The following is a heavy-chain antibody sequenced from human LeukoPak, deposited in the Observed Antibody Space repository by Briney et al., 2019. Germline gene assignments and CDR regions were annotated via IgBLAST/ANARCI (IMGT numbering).Heavy chain of an antibody. CDR2: IYSGGST. D-gene: IGHD2-15*01. Sequence: GSLRLSCAASGFTVSSNYMSWVRQAPGKGLEWVSVIYSGGSTYYADSVKGRFTISRDNSKNTLYLQMNSLRAEDTAVYYCTTVPLGYCSGGSCYWGQGILVTVSS. V-gene: IGHV3-53*01. CDR3: TTVPLGYCSGGSCY. CDR1: GFTVSSNY. J-gene: IGHJ4*02.